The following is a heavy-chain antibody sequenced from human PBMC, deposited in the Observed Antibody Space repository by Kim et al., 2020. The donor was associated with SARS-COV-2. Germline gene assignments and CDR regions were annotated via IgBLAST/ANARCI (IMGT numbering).Heavy chain of an antibody. J-gene: IGHJ4*02. CDR2: IRSKLHGVTP. D-gene: IGHD2-21*01. V-gene: IGHV3-49*04. CDR1: GFTFGDYA. CDR3: TRAMWGCPRSDY. Sequence: GGSLRLSCTGSGFTFGDYALSWVRQASGRGLEWVGFIRSKLHGVTPEYAASVKGRFTISRDDSKSIPYLQMNSMETEDTAIYYCTRAMWGCPRSDYWGQGLLVTVSS.